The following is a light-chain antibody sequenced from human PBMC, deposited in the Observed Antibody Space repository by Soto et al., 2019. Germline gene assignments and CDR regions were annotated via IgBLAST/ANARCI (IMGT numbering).Light chain of an antibody. CDR2: VAS. Sequence: EIVLTQSPGTLSLSPGERATLSCRASQSVSSSYLAWYHQKPGQAPRRLIYVASSRATGIPDRFSGSGSGTAFTLTISILEPEAFAVYYCQQYGSSPPYTFGQGTKLEIK. V-gene: IGKV3-20*01. CDR3: QQYGSSPPYT. CDR1: QSVSSSY. J-gene: IGKJ2*01.